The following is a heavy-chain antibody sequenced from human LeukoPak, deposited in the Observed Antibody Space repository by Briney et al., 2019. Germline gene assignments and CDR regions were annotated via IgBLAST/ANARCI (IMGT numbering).Heavy chain of an antibody. CDR3: ARDGGYSSSWYGGLTDLLYYFDY. J-gene: IGHJ4*02. D-gene: IGHD6-13*01. CDR2: INHSGST. Sequence: PSETLSLTCAVYGGSFSGYYWSWIRQPPGKGLEWIGEINHSGSTNYNPSLKSRVTMSVDTSKNQFSLKLSSVTAADTAVYYCARDGGYSSSWYGGLTDLLYYFDYWGQGTLVTVSS. CDR1: GGSFSGYY. V-gene: IGHV4-34*01.